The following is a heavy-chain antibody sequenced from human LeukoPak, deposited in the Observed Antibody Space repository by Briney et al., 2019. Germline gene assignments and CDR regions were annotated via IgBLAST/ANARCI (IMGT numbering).Heavy chain of an antibody. V-gene: IGHV5-51*01. Sequence: GESLKISCKAAGYSFTSCWIGWVRQMPGKGLEWMGIIYPGDSDTRYSPSFQGQVTISADKSISTAYLQWSSLKDSDTAMYYCARRGQDGSGSYYFDYWGQGTLVTVSS. CDR1: GYSFTSCW. CDR3: ARRGQDGSGSYYFDY. CDR2: IYPGDSDT. D-gene: IGHD3-10*01. J-gene: IGHJ4*02.